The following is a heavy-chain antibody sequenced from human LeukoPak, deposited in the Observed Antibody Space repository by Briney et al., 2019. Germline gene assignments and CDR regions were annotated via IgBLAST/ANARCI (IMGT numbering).Heavy chain of an antibody. Sequence: GGSLRLSCAASGFTFSSYAMHWVRQAPGKGLEWVAVISYDGSNKYYADSVKGRFTIPRDNSKNTLYLQMNSPRAEDTAVYYCATASFDSSGYYGTSIGLDYWGQGTLVTVSS. CDR2: ISYDGSNK. D-gene: IGHD3-22*01. V-gene: IGHV3-30-3*01. CDR3: ATASFDSSGYYGTSIGLDY. J-gene: IGHJ4*02. CDR1: GFTFSSYA.